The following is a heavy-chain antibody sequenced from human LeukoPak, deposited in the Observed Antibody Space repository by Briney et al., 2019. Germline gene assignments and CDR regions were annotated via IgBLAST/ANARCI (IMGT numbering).Heavy chain of an antibody. V-gene: IGHV3-23*01. D-gene: IGHD6-19*01. CDR2: ITNSGGST. CDR3: AKISVTLTRDY. J-gene: IGHJ4*02. CDR1: GFTFSSYA. Sequence: GGSLRLSCAASGFTFSSYAMSWVRQAPGEGLEWVSAITNSGGSTYYADSVKGRFTISRDNSKNTLFLQMNSLRADDTAVYYCAKISVTLTRDYWGQGTLVTVSS.